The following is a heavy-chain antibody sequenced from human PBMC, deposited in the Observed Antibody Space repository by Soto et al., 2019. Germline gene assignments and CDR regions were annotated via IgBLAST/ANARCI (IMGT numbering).Heavy chain of an antibody. J-gene: IGHJ4*02. CDR3: ATIPIVGTKPYYFNS. Sequence: PSETLSLTCTVSGGSFDITSSYWAWVRQPPGKGLEWIAYIYYSGSTYYNPSLKNRITISVDTSTNRLSLRLSSVTAADTAVYYCATIPIVGTKPYYFNSWGQGTLVTVSS. V-gene: IGHV4-39*01. CDR1: GGSFDITSSY. CDR2: IYYSGST. D-gene: IGHD1-1*01.